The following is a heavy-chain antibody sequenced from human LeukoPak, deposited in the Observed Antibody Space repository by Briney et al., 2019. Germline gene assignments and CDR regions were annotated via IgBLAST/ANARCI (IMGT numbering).Heavy chain of an antibody. Sequence: PSQTLSLTCAVSGGSISSGGYSWSWIRQPPGKGLEWIGYIYYSGSTNYNPSLKSRVTISVDTSKNQFPLKLSSVTAADTAVYYCARHPSGWYVHPYYGMDVWGQGTTVTVSS. CDR3: ARHPSGWYVHPYYGMDV. V-gene: IGHV4-30-4*07. CDR1: GGSISSGGYS. J-gene: IGHJ6*02. CDR2: IYYSGST. D-gene: IGHD6-19*01.